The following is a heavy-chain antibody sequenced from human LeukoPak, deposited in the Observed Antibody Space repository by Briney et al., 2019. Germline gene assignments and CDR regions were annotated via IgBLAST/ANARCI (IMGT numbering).Heavy chain of an antibody. Sequence: SVKVSCKASGGTFSSYAISWVRQAPGQGLEWMGGIIPIFGTANYAQKFQGRVTITADESTSTAYMELSSLRSEDTAAYYCARRRYYDSSGYYYFDYWGQGTLVTVSS. CDR3: ARRRYYDSSGYYYFDY. D-gene: IGHD3-22*01. CDR2: IIPIFGTA. CDR1: GGTFSSYA. V-gene: IGHV1-69*01. J-gene: IGHJ4*02.